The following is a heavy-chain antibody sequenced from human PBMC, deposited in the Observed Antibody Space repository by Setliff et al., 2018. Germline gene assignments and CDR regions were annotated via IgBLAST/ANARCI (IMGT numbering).Heavy chain of an antibody. CDR1: GGSISSSSYY. CDR2: IYHSGST. J-gene: IGHJ4*02. V-gene: IGHV4-39*07. D-gene: IGHD2-8*02. Sequence: PSETLSLTCTVSGGSISSSSYYWGWIRQPPGKGLEWIGSIYHSGSTHYNPSLKSRVTISVDTSKNQFSLKLSSVTAADTALYYCTVYNTGSSKDHYWGQGTPVTVSS. CDR3: TVYNTGSSKDHY.